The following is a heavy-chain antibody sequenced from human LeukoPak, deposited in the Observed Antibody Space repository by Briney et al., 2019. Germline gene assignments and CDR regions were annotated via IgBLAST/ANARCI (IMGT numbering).Heavy chain of an antibody. CDR2: INHSGST. Sequence: SETLSLTCAVYGGSFSGYYWSWIRQPPGKGLEWIGEINHSGSTNYNPSLKSRVTISVDTSKNQFSLKLSSVTAADTAVYYCARQADCSSTSCYIFDYWGQGTLVIVSS. CDR3: ARQADCSSTSCYIFDY. D-gene: IGHD2-2*02. CDR1: GGSFSGYY. J-gene: IGHJ4*02. V-gene: IGHV4-34*01.